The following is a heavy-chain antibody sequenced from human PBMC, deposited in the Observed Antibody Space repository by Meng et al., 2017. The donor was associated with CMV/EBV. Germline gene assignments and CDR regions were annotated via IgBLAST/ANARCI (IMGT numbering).Heavy chain of an antibody. CDR3: AKDGLHVSQNYDFWSGYSTGAFDI. Sequence: GESLKISCAASGFTFSSYGMHWVRQAPGKGLEWVAFIRYDGSNKYYADSVKGRFTISRDNSKNTLYLQMNSLRAEDTAVYYCAKDGLHVSQNYDFWSGYSTGAFDIWGQGTMVTVSS. CDR1: GFTFSSYG. D-gene: IGHD3-3*01. V-gene: IGHV3-30*02. J-gene: IGHJ3*02. CDR2: IRYDGSNK.